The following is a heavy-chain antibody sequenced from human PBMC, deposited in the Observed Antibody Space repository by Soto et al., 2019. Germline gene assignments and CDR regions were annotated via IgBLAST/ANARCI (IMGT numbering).Heavy chain of an antibody. Sequence: SQTLSPTRAISGDSVSSDSAAWNWIRQSPSRGLEWLGRTYYRSKWYNDYAVSVKSRITINPDTSKNQFSLQLKSVTPEDTAVYYRARATYYDFWSVYYTQGGWFDPWGQGPLVTV. CDR1: GDSVSSDSAA. J-gene: IGHJ5*02. V-gene: IGHV6-1*01. CDR2: TYYRSKWYN. D-gene: IGHD3-3*01. CDR3: ARATYYDFWSVYYTQGGWFDP.